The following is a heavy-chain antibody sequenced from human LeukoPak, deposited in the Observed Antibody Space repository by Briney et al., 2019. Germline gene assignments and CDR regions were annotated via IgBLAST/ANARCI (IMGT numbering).Heavy chain of an antibody. CDR2: IYYSGST. V-gene: IGHV4-59*02. D-gene: IGHD5-18*01. J-gene: IGHJ4*02. Sequence: PSETLYVTDAGLGGAVSSEDWSWIRQPPGKALQWIGYIYYSGSTNYNPSLKSRVTISVDTSKNQFSLKLNSVTAADTAVYYCARREYSYGHFDYWGQGTLVTVSS. CDR3: ARREYSYGHFDY. CDR1: GGAVSSED.